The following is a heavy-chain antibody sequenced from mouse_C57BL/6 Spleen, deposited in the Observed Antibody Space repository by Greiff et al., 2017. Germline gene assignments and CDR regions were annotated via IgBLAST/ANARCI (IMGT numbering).Heavy chain of an antibody. D-gene: IGHD2-3*01. CDR3: ARLGGYYFAY. V-gene: IGHV1-69*01. Sequence: QVQLQQPGAELVMPGASVKLSCKASGYTFTSYWMHWVKQRPGQGLEWIGEIDPSDSYTNYNQKFKGKSTLTVDKSSSTAYMQLSSLTSEDSAVYYCARLGGYYFAYWGQGTLVTVSA. CDR1: GYTFTSYW. J-gene: IGHJ3*01. CDR2: IDPSDSYT.